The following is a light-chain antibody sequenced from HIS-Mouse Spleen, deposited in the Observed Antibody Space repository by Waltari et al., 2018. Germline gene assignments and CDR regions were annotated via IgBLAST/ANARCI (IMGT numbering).Light chain of an antibody. Sequence: QSALPQPASVSGSPGQSSTISCTGTSSDVGGYNSVPWYQQHPGKAPKLMIYDGSNRPSGVSNRFSGSKSGNTASLTISGLQAEDEADYYCSSYTSSSTWVFGGGTKLTVL. CDR2: DGS. J-gene: IGLJ3*02. CDR1: SSDVGGYNS. V-gene: IGLV2-14*03. CDR3: SSYTSSSTWV.